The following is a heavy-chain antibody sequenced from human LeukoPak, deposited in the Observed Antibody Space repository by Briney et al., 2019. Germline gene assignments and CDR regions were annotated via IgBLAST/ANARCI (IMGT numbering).Heavy chain of an antibody. CDR3: ARDNPRYDFWSGFML. CDR1: GGSISSNSYY. V-gene: IGHV4-39*07. J-gene: IGHJ4*02. D-gene: IGHD3-3*01. CDR2: IYYSGST. Sequence: SETLSLTCTVSGGSISSNSYYWGWIRQPPGKGLEWIGTIYYSGSTYYNPSLKSRVTISVDTSKNQFSLKLSSVTAADTAVYYCARDNPRYDFWSGFMLWGQGTLVTVSS.